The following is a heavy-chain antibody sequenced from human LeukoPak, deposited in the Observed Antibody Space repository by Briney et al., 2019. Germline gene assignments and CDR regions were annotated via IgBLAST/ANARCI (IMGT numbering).Heavy chain of an antibody. CDR1: GFTFSSYA. Sequence: QSGGSLRLSCAASGFTFSSYAMHWVRQAPGKGLEWVAVISYDGSNKYYADSVKGRFTISRDNSKNTLYLQMNSLRAEDTAVYYCARGGGGTMIVVVIISWGQGTLVTVSS. D-gene: IGHD3-22*01. J-gene: IGHJ5*02. CDR3: ARGGGGTMIVVVIIS. V-gene: IGHV3-30-3*01. CDR2: ISYDGSNK.